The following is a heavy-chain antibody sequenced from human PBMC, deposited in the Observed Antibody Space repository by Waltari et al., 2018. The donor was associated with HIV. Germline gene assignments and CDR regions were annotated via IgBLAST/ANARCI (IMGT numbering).Heavy chain of an antibody. J-gene: IGHJ6*02. D-gene: IGHD7-27*01. CDR3: ASQFVKWGSLYYGMDV. CDR2: IYYSGST. CDR1: GGSISSSSYS. V-gene: IGHV4-39*01. Sequence: QLQLQESGPGLVKPSETLSLTCTVSGGSISSSSYSWGWIRQHPGKGLEWIGSIYYSGSTYYNPSLKSRVTISVDTSKNQFSLKLSSVTAADTAVYYCASQFVKWGSLYYGMDVWGQGTTVTVSS.